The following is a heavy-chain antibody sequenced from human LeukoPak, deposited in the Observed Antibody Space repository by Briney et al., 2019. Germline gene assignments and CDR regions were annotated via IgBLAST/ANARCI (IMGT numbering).Heavy chain of an antibody. Sequence: GGSLRLSCAASGFTVSSNYMSWVRQAPGKGLEWVSVIYSGGDTYYADSVKGRFTISRDNSKNTLYLQMNSLKAEDTAVYYCARSPDYADYLFGYWGQGTLVTVSS. CDR2: IYSGGDT. V-gene: IGHV3-66*01. CDR1: GFTVSSNY. J-gene: IGHJ4*02. CDR3: ARSPDYADYLFGY. D-gene: IGHD4-17*01.